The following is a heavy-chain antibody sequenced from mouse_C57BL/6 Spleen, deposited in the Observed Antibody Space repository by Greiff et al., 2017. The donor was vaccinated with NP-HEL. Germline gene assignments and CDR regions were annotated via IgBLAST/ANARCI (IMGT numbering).Heavy chain of an antibody. V-gene: IGHV1-81*01. CDR3: ARETGTGVYYFDY. D-gene: IGHD4-1*01. J-gene: IGHJ2*01. CDR2: IYPRSGNT. Sequence: QVHVKQSGAELARPGASVKLSCKASGYTFTSYGISWVKQRTGQGLEWIGEIYPRSGNTYYNEKFKGKATLTADKSSSKAYMELRSLTSEDSAVYFCARETGTGVYYFDYWGQGTTLTVSS. CDR1: GYTFTSYG.